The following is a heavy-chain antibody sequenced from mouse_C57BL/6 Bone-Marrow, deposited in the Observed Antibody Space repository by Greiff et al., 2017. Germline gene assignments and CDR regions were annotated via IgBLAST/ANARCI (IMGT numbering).Heavy chain of an antibody. J-gene: IGHJ1*03. CDR1: GYSFTSYY. Sequence: QVQLQQSGPELVKPGASVKISCKASGYSFTSYYIHWVKQRPGQGLEWIGWLYPGSGNTKYHEKFKGKDTLTADTSSSTAYMQLSILTSVDSAVYYCARTDYYGSSLYWYFDVWGTGTTVTVSS. D-gene: IGHD1-1*01. CDR3: ARTDYYGSSLYWYFDV. CDR2: LYPGSGNT. V-gene: IGHV1-66*01.